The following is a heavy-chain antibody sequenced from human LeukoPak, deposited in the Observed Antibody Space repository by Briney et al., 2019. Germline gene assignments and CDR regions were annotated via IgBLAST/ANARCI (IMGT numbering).Heavy chain of an antibody. V-gene: IGHV3-23*01. Sequence: GGSLRLSCAASGSSFSGYAMSWVRQAPGKGLEWVSTISGSGGSTYYADSVKGRFTSSRDNSKNTLSLQMNNLRAEDTAVYYSAKESRYYYGSGSFSSQFDYWGQGNLVTVSS. CDR1: GSSFSGYA. J-gene: IGHJ4*02. CDR3: AKESRYYYGSGSFSSQFDY. D-gene: IGHD3-10*01. CDR2: ISGSGGST.